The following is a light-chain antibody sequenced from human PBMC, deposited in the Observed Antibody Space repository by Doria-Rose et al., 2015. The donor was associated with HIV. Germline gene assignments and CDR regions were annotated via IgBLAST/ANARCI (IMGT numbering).Light chain of an antibody. Sequence: TQSPGTLSLSPGERATLSCRASQSFSSTYLAWYQQKPGQAPSLLIYDGSTRATGIPDRFSASGSETDFTLTINRLEPEDFALYYCHQYGTPWTFGQGTKVEI. V-gene: IGKV3-20*01. CDR2: DGS. J-gene: IGKJ1*01. CDR1: QSFSSTY. CDR3: HQYGTPWT.